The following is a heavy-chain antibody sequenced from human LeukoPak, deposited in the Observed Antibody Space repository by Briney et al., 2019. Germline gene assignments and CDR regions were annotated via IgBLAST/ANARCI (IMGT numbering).Heavy chain of an antibody. CDR2: ISSSSTYT. V-gene: IGHV3-11*03. D-gene: IGHD3-9*01. Sequence: GGSLRLSCAASGFTFSDYYMSWIRQAPGKGLEWVSYISSSSTYTNYADSVKGRFSISRDNAKNSLYLQMNNLRAEDTAVYYCAKDRDNYDILTDDYYYGMDVWGQGTTVTVSS. CDR1: GFTFSDYY. J-gene: IGHJ6*02. CDR3: AKDRDNYDILTDDYYYGMDV.